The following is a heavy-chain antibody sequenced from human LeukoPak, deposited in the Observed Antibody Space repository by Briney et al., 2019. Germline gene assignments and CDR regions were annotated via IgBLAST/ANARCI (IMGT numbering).Heavy chain of an antibody. CDR1: GYTFTAYY. CDR2: INANSGGT. D-gene: IGHD5-12*01. V-gene: IGHV1-2*02. Sequence: GASVKVSCKASGYTFTAYYIHWVRQAPGQGLELMGWINANSGGTDYAQKFQGRVTMTRDTSLTTAYMELGRLKSDDTAVYYCARDCGYDSQRMNYFDYWGQGTLVTVSS. CDR3: ARDCGYDSQRMNYFDY. J-gene: IGHJ4*02.